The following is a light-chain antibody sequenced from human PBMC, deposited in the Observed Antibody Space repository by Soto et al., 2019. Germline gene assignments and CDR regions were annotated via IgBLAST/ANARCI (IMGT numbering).Light chain of an antibody. V-gene: IGKV3-20*01. CDR1: QSVTSTS. Sequence: EIVLTQSPGTLSLSPGERATLSCSASQSVTSTSLAWYQQKPGQAPRLLMYGASSRATGTPDRISGGGSGTDFTLTISRLEPEDFAVYYCQHYVTSSITFGQGTRLEIK. CDR3: QHYVTSSIT. CDR2: GAS. J-gene: IGKJ5*01.